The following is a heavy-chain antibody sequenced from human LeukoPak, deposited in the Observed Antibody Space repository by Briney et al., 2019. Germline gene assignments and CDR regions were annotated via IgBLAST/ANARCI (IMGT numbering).Heavy chain of an antibody. CDR3: ATSGYSSSGYFG. CDR2: ISRSSTTI. Sequence: GGSLRLSCAASGFTFSNYSMNWVRRAPGKGLEWVSYISRSSTTIYYADSVKGRFTISRDNAKNSLYLQMNSLRAEDTAVYYCATSGYSSSGYFGWGQGTLVTVSS. CDR1: GFTFSNYS. V-gene: IGHV3-48*01. D-gene: IGHD6-13*01. J-gene: IGHJ4*02.